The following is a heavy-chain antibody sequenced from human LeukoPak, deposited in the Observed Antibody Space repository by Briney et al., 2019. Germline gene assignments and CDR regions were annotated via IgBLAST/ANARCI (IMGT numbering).Heavy chain of an antibody. Sequence: GASVKVSCKASGGTFSSYAINWVRQAPGQGLEWMGGIIPIFGTANYAQKFQGRVTITTDESTSTAYMELSSLRSEDTAVYYCASSNPYGSGSYYKNWGQGTLVTVSS. D-gene: IGHD3-10*01. J-gene: IGHJ4*02. CDR2: IIPIFGTA. CDR1: GGTFSSYA. CDR3: ASSNPYGSGSYYKN. V-gene: IGHV1-69*05.